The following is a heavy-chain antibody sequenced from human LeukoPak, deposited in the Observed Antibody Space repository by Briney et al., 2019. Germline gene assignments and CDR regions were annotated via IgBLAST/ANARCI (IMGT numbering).Heavy chain of an antibody. D-gene: IGHD3-10*01. J-gene: IGHJ4*02. Sequence: ASVKLSCKASGYTFKNYFINWIQQSPGKGLKWMGGIDPADGETKYAEKFQGRVTLTADTPTETVYMEMSSLRFEDTALYYCSTVFAGYNSVIMPPVVPDYWGQGTLVSVSA. V-gene: IGHV1-69-2*01. CDR1: GYTFKNYF. CDR3: STVFAGYNSVIMPPVVPDY. CDR2: IDPADGET.